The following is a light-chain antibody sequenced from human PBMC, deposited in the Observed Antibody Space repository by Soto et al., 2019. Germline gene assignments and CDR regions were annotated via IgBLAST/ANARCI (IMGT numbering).Light chain of an antibody. CDR1: SRDVGTSNY. CDR3: SSRSGTDILYV. CDR2: EVT. J-gene: IGLJ1*01. Sequence: QSVLTQPPSASGSPGQSVTISCTGTSRDVGTSNYVSWYQQHPGKAPKLTIYEVTKRPSGVPDRFSGSKSGNTASLTVSGLQADDEADYYCSSRSGTDILYVFGTGTKVTVL. V-gene: IGLV2-8*01.